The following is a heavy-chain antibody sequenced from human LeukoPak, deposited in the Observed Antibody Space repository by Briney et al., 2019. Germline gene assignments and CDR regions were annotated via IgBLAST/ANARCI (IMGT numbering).Heavy chain of an antibody. V-gene: IGHV1-2*02. CDR1: GYTFTGYH. CDR3: ARVRSRYSSSFIGFDP. D-gene: IGHD6-13*01. CDR2: INPNSGGT. Sequence: ASVKVSCKASGYTFTGYHMHWVRPAPGQGLEWMGWINPNSGGTNYAQKFQGRVTMTRDTSISTAYMELSRLRSDDTAVYYCARVRSRYSSSFIGFDPWGQGTLVTVSS. J-gene: IGHJ5*02.